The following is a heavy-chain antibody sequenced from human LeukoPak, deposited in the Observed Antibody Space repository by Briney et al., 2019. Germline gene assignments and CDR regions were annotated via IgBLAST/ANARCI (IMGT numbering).Heavy chain of an antibody. Sequence: GGSLRLSCAASGFTFSSYWMSWVRQAPGKGLEWVANIKQDGSEKYYVDSVKARFTIPRDNAKNSLYLQMNSLRAEDTAVYYCARDSSPQQQLVTASSLDYWGQGTLVTVSS. D-gene: IGHD6-13*01. CDR1: GFTFSSYW. CDR3: ARDSSPQQQLVTASSLDY. CDR2: IKQDGSEK. J-gene: IGHJ4*02. V-gene: IGHV3-7*01.